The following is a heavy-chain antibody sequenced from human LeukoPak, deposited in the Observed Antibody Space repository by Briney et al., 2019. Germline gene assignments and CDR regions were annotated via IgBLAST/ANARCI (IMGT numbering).Heavy chain of an antibody. D-gene: IGHD4-11*01. CDR3: ARGLLGAVTTFDY. CDR2: IKHDGSEK. J-gene: IGHJ4*02. CDR1: EFTFSSYW. Sequence: GGSLRLSCAAPEFTFSSYWMSWVRQPPGSGLEWVATIKHDGSEKYYGDSVKGRFTLSRDNAYNSLYLQMNSLRAEDTAVYYCARGLLGAVTTFDYWGQGTLVTVSS. V-gene: IGHV3-7*03.